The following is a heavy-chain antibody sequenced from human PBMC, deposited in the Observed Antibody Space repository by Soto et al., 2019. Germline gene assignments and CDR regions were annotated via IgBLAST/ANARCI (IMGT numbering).Heavy chain of an antibody. J-gene: IGHJ5*02. D-gene: IGHD6-19*01. CDR2: IYYSGST. CDR1: GGSISSYY. CDR3: ARGMAVAGTWVGFDP. V-gene: IGHV4-59*01. Sequence: QVQLQESGPGLVKPSETLSLTCTVSGGSISSYYWSWIRQPPGKGLEWIGYIYYSGSTNYNPSLNRRVTISVDTSKNRFSLKLSSVTAADTAVYYCARGMAVAGTWVGFDPWGQGTLVTVSS.